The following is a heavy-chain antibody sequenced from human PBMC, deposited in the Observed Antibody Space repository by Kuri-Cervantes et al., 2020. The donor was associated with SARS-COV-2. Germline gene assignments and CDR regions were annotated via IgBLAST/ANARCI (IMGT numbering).Heavy chain of an antibody. CDR1: GFTFDDYD. V-gene: IGHV3-20*04. CDR3: ATPGYSDFWSGYYTSRAHVDS. CDR2: INWNGGST. Sequence: GESLKISCAASGFTFDDYDMRWVRQAPGKGLEWVSDINWNGGSTGYAYSVKGRFTISRDNSRNTLYLQMHSLRDEDTALYYCATPGYSDFWSGYYTSRAHVDSWGQGTLVTVSS. D-gene: IGHD3-3*01. J-gene: IGHJ4*02.